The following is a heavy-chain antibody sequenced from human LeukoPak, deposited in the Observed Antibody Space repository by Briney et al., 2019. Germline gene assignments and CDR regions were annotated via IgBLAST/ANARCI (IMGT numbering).Heavy chain of an antibody. CDR3: ARVEGLRLGAFDI. D-gene: IGHD3-10*01. CDR1: GFTFSSYA. CDR2: ISGSGGST. J-gene: IGHJ3*02. V-gene: IGHV3-23*01. Sequence: GGSLRLSCAASGFTFSSYAMSWVRQAPGKGLEWVSAISGSGGSTYYADSVKGRFTISRDNSKNTLYLQMNSLRAEDTAVYYCARVEGLRLGAFDIWGQGTMVTVSS.